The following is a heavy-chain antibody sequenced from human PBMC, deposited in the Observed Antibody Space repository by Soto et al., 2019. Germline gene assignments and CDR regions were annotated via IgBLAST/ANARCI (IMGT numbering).Heavy chain of an antibody. J-gene: IGHJ4*02. CDR2: MTSDGRTI. V-gene: IGHV3-74*01. CDR3: ATAEVDY. CDR1: GFAFGNSW. Sequence: PGGSLRLSCAASGFAFGNSWMHWVRQPPGKGPEWVSRMTSDGRTIQYADSVKGRFTASRDNAKNALYLQMDSLRAEDTAMYYRATAEVDYWGPGTLVTVSS.